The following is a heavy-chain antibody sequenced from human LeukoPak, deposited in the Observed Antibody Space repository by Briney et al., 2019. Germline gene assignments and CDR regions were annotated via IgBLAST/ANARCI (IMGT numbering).Heavy chain of an antibody. D-gene: IGHD3-22*01. Sequence: GGSLRLSCEASEFTFSSYGMNWVRQAPGKGLEWVSSISSSSIYIYYTDSVKGRFTISRDNAGNSLYLQMNSLRAEDTAVYYCARETNTSDSSGYIRADVRRDDYWGQGTLVTVSS. CDR3: ARETNTSDSSGYIRADVRRDDY. J-gene: IGHJ4*02. V-gene: IGHV3-21*01. CDR1: EFTFSSYG. CDR2: ISSSSIYI.